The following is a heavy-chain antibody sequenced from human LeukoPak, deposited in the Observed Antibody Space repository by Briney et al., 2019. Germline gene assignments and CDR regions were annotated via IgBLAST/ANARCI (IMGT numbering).Heavy chain of an antibody. V-gene: IGHV3-48*02. CDR2: ISSSSSTI. CDR1: GFTFSSYS. J-gene: IGHJ4*02. D-gene: IGHD3-22*01. CDR3: AREDYDSSGYPIPSDY. Sequence: GGSLRLSCAASGFTFSSYSMNWVRQAPGKGLEWVSYISSSSSTIYYADSVKGRFTISRDNAKNSLYLQMNSLRDEDTAVYYCAREDYDSSGYPIPSDYWGQGTLVTVSS.